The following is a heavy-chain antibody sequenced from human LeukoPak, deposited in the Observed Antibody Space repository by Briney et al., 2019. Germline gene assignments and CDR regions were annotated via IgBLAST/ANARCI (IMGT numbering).Heavy chain of an antibody. Sequence: GGSLTLSCAAPGFTFSNAWLSWVRQAPGKGLDLVGRIKSKTDAGTTDYAAPVKGRFTISRDDSKNTLYLQMNSLKTEDTAVYYCTTLGRWDYYFDYWGQGTLVTVSS. D-gene: IGHD1-26*01. CDR2: IKSKTDAGTT. CDR3: TTLGRWDYYFDY. J-gene: IGHJ4*02. CDR1: GFTFSNAW. V-gene: IGHV3-15*01.